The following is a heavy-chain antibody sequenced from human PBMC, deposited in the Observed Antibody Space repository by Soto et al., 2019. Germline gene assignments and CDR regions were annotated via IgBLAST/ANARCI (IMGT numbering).Heavy chain of an antibody. CDR3: ASLAARRVGRVDMDV. V-gene: IGHV4-34*01. CDR2: INHSGST. D-gene: IGHD6-6*01. Sequence: SETLSLTCAVYGGSFSGYYWSWIRQPPGKGLEWIGEINHSGSTNYNPSLKSRVTISVDTSKNQFSLKLSSVTAADTAVYYCASLAARRVGRVDMDVWGKGTTVTVSS. CDR1: GGSFSGYY. J-gene: IGHJ6*03.